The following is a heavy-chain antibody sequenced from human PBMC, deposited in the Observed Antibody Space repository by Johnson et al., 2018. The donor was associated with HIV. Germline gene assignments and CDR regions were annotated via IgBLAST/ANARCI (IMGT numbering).Heavy chain of an antibody. CDR2: IGTAGDT. V-gene: IGHV3-13*01. CDR1: GFTFSSYW. J-gene: IGHJ3*02. Sequence: VQLVESGGGLVQPGGSLRLSCAASGFTFSSYWMHWVRQAPGQGLVWVSAIGTAGDTYYPGSVTGRFTISRENAKNSLYLQMNSLRAGDTAVYYCARAPPNVAPGAFDIWGQGTMVTVSS. CDR3: ARAPPNVAPGAFDI. D-gene: IGHD2-21*01.